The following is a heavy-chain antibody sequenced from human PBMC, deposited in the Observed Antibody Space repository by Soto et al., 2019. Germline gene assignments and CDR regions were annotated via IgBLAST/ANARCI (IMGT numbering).Heavy chain of an antibody. CDR2: ISGSGGST. CDR3: ATFRRYCSGGSCYVSSVNAFDI. CDR1: GFTFSSYA. V-gene: IGHV3-23*01. Sequence: LRLSCAASGFTFSSYAMSWVRQAPGKGLEWVSAISGSGGSTYYADSVKGRFTISRDNSKNTLYLQMNSLRAEDTAVYYCATFRRYCSGGSCYVSSVNAFDIWGQGTMVTVSS. J-gene: IGHJ3*02. D-gene: IGHD2-15*01.